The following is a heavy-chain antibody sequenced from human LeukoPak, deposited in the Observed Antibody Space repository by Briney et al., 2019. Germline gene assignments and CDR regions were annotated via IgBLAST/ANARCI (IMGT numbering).Heavy chain of an antibody. D-gene: IGHD4-17*01. J-gene: IGHJ5*02. V-gene: IGHV4-39*01. CDR1: GASISSSNYY. CDR3: ARATVTMDWFDP. Sequence: SETLSLTCTVSGASISSSNYYWGWIRQPPGKGLEWIGSIYYSGSTSYNPSLQSRVTISVDTAKNQFSLKLSSVTAADTAVYYCARATVTMDWFDPWGQGTLVTVSS. CDR2: IYYSGST.